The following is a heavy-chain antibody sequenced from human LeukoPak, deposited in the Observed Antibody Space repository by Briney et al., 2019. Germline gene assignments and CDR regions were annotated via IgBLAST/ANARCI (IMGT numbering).Heavy chain of an antibody. D-gene: IGHD3-9*01. CDR3: ARHPVLRYLGT. Sequence: SETLSLTCTVSGGSISSSNYYWGWIRQPPGKGLEWIGSIYYSGSTYYNPSLKSRVTISVDTSQNQFSLRLISVTAADTAVYYCARHPVLRYLGTWGQGTLVTVSS. CDR1: GGSISSSNYY. V-gene: IGHV4-39*01. CDR2: IYYSGST. J-gene: IGHJ4*02.